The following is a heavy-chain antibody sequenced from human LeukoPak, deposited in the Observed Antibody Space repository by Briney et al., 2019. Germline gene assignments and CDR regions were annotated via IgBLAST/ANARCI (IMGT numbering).Heavy chain of an antibody. CDR2: IVPMLGTA. Sequence: GSSVKVSCKASGGTFSNYALSWVRQAPGQGLEWMGWIVPMLGTANYAQKFQGRVNITADTSTSTAYMELSSLRSEDTAVYFCARALEDYGELDFWGQGTLVTVSS. CDR1: GGTFSNYA. J-gene: IGHJ4*02. CDR3: ARALEDYGELDF. D-gene: IGHD4-17*01. V-gene: IGHV1-69*04.